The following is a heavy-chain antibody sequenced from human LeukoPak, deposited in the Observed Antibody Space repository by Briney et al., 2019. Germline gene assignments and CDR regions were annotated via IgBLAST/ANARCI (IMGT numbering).Heavy chain of an antibody. D-gene: IGHD3-3*01. CDR1: GFTFGDYA. CDR3: ARAYDFWSGYYFDY. J-gene: IGHJ4*02. V-gene: IGHV3-49*03. CDR2: IRSKAYGGTT. Sequence: GGSLRLSCTASGFTFGDYAMSWFRQAPGKGLEWVGFIRSKAYGGTTEYAASVKGRFTISRDDSKSIAYLQMNSLRAEDTAVYYCARAYDFWSGYYFDYWGQGTLVTVSS.